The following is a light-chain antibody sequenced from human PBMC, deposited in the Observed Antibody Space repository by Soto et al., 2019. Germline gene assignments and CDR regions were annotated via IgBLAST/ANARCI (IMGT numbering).Light chain of an antibody. J-gene: IGKJ3*01. CDR3: QHYGSSVFT. V-gene: IGKV3-20*01. CDR1: QSVSSTY. Sequence: IVLTQSPGILSLSPGERATLSCRASQSVSSTYLGWYQQKPGQAPRLLIYGASSRATGIPDRFSGSGSGTDFTLTISRLEPEDFAVYHCQHYGSSVFTFGPGTKVEIK. CDR2: GAS.